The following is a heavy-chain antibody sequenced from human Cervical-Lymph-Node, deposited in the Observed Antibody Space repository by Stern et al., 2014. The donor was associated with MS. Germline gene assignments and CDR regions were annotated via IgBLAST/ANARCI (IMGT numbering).Heavy chain of an antibody. J-gene: IGHJ6*02. CDR2: IIPVLETP. Sequence: VQLVQSGSVVRKPGYSVNVSCKASGGTFRNFDVNWVRQAPGQGLEWVGGIIPVLETPTYAQKCQGRVTIISDESTCTVYVDLSSLTTEDTAIYFCASAHPATRRGYKGMNVWGQGTTIAVSS. CDR1: GGTFRNFD. CDR3: ASAHPATRRGYKGMNV. D-gene: IGHD2-2*01. V-gene: IGHV1-69*01.